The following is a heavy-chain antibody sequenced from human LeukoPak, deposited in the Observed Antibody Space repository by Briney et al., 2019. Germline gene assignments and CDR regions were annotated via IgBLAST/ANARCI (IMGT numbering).Heavy chain of an antibody. J-gene: IGHJ5*02. Sequence: PSETLSLTCTVSGGSISSYYWSWIRQPPGKGLEWIGYIYYSGSTNYNPSLKSRVTISVDTSKNQFSLKLSSVTAADTAVYYCARRAVATYYDMEGWFDPWGQGTLVTVSS. CDR2: IYYSGST. CDR3: ARRAVATYYDMEGWFDP. CDR1: GGSISSYY. D-gene: IGHD3-9*01. V-gene: IGHV4-59*08.